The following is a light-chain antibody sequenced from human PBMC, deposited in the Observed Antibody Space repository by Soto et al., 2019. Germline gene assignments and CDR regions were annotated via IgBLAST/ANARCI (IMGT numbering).Light chain of an antibody. Sequence: NFMLTQPHSVSESPGKTVTISCTRSSGSVVSNYVQWYQQRPGSAPTTVIYEDNERPSGVPDRFSGSIESSSNSASLTISGLKTEDEADYYCQSYDSSNQRVFGGGTQLTVL. CDR3: QSYDSSNQRV. CDR2: EDN. J-gene: IGLJ3*02. CDR1: SGSVVSNY. V-gene: IGLV6-57*03.